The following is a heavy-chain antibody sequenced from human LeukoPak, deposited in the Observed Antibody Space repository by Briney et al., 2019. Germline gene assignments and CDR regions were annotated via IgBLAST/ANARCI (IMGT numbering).Heavy chain of an antibody. J-gene: IGHJ4*02. CDR2: IYYSGST. D-gene: IGHD6-19*01. CDR1: GGSISSYY. V-gene: IGHV4-59*08. Sequence: PSETLSLTCTVSGGSISSYYWSWIRQPPGKGLEWIGYIYYSGSTNYNPSLKSRVTISVDTSKNQFSLKLSSVTAADTAVYYCARLYSSGWALDYWGQGTLVTVSS. CDR3: ARLYSSGWALDY.